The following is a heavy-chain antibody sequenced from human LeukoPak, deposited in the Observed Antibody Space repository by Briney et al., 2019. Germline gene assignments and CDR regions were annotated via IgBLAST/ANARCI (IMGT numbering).Heavy chain of an antibody. CDR1: GYTFTNYA. D-gene: IGHD2/OR15-2a*01. V-gene: IGHV1-3*01. Sequence: GASVKISCKASGYTFTNYAIHWVRQAPGQRLEWMGWINAGYSNTKYSQKFQGRVTITMDTSASTAYMELSSLRSEDTAVYYCASSGRNSDFDYWGQGTLVTVSS. J-gene: IGHJ4*02. CDR3: ASSGRNSDFDY. CDR2: INAGYSNT.